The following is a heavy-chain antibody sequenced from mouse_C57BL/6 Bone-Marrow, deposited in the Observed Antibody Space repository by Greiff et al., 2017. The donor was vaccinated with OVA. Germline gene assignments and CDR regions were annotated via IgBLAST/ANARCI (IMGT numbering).Heavy chain of an antibody. D-gene: IGHD2-3*01. V-gene: IGHV8-8*01. CDR1: GFSLSTFGMG. Sequence: VQLQQSGPGILQPSQTLSLTCSFSGFSLSTFGMGVGWIRQPSGKGLEWLAHIWWDDDKYYNPALKSRLTISKDTSKNQVFLKIANVDTADTATYYCARMGDDLYAMDYWGQGTSVTVSS. CDR3: ARMGDDLYAMDY. J-gene: IGHJ4*01. CDR2: IWWDDDK.